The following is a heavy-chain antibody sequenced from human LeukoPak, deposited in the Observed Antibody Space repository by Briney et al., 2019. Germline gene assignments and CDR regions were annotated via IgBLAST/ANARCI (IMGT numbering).Heavy chain of an antibody. V-gene: IGHV3-49*03. J-gene: IGHJ4*02. CDR1: GFSFADEA. CDR3: SRAQSGSGLGY. Sequence: PGGSMRISCTTSGFSFADEALSWFRQAPGKGLEWVGFIRRKASGGAIEYAASVKGRFTISRDDSNGIAYLQMNSLRAEDTAVYYCSRAQSGSGLGYWGQGTLVTVSS. D-gene: IGHD6-25*01. CDR2: IRRKASGGAI.